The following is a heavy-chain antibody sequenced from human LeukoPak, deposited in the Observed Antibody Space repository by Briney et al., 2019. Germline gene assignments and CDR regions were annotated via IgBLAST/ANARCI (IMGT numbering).Heavy chain of an antibody. CDR1: GGSISSSSYY. V-gene: IGHV4-39*01. D-gene: IGHD2-2*01. J-gene: IGHJ4*02. CDR3: ARLNPVSVVVPAALRDY. CDR2: IYYSGST. Sequence: SETLSLTCTVSGGSISSSSYYWGWIRQPPGKGLEWIGSIYYSGSTYYNPSLKSRVTISVDTSKNQFSLKLSSVTAADTAVYYCARLNPVSVVVPAALRDYWGQGTLVTVSS.